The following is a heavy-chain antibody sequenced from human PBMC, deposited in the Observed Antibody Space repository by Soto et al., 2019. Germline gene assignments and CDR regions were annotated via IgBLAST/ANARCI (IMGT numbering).Heavy chain of an antibody. Sequence: SETLSLTCTVSGGSISSASSYWAWLRQPPGKGWEWSRHIFYAGPTTYSPSLRRRVSISADTSKNHFLLKLSFMTAADAAVYFWVGVKSGTILSHWGQGTLVTVSS. V-gene: IGHV4-39*02. D-gene: IGHD6-13*01. CDR2: IFYAGPT. CDR3: VGVKSGTILSH. J-gene: IGHJ4*02. CDR1: GGSISSASSY.